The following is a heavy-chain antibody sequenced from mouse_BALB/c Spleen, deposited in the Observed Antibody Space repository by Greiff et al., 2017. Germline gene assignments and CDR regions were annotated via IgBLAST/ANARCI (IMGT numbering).Heavy chain of an antibody. CDR1: GFTFNTNA. CDR2: IRSKSNNYAT. J-gene: IGHJ2*01. V-gene: IGHV10S3*01. CDR3: VREGDYYGSDY. D-gene: IGHD1-1*01. Sequence: GGGLVQPKGSLKLSCAASGFTFNTNAMNWVRQAPGKGLEWVARIRSKSNNYATYYADSVKDRFTISRDDSQSMLYLQMNNLKTEDTAMYYCVREGDYYGSDYWGQGTTLTVSS.